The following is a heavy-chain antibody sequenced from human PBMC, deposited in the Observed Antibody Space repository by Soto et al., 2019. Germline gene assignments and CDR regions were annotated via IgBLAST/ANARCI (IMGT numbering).Heavy chain of an antibody. CDR3: ARVSSGWYYFDY. D-gene: IGHD6-19*01. Sequence: SETLSLTCTACGGSVRSGSYYWCWIRQPPGKGLEWIGYMYNSGSTNYNPSLKSRVIISVDTSKNQFSLKLSSVTAADSAVYYCARVSSGWYYFDYWGQGTLVTVSS. CDR1: GGSVRSGSYY. CDR2: MYNSGST. V-gene: IGHV4-61*01. J-gene: IGHJ4*02.